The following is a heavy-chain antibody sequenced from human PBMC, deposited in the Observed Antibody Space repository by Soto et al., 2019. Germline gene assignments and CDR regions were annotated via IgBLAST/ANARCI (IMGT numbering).Heavy chain of an antibody. CDR2: ISDSGDRT. CDR3: AKSLNINWKNWFDP. J-gene: IGHJ5*02. V-gene: IGHV3-23*01. CDR1: GFTFSSSA. Sequence: EEQLLESGGGLVQPGESLRLSCAASGFTFSSSAMNWVRQAPGKGLEWVSIISDSGDRTYYADSVRGRFTISRDNSKNTLYLQMNSLRAEDTAVYYCAKSLNINWKNWFDPWGQGTLVTVSS. D-gene: IGHD1-1*01.